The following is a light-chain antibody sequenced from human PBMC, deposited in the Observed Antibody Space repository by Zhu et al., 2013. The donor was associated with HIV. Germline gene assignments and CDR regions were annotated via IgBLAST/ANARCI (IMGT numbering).Light chain of an antibody. CDR1: QSISSY. J-gene: IGKJ1*01. CDR2: AAS. Sequence: DIQMTQSPSSLSASVGDRVTITCRASQSISSYLNWYQQKPGKAPKLLIYAASSLQSGVPSRFSGSGSGTEFTLTISSLQPEDFATYYCLQHNIYPWTFGQGTKVEIK. V-gene: IGKV1-17*01. CDR3: LQHNIYPWT.